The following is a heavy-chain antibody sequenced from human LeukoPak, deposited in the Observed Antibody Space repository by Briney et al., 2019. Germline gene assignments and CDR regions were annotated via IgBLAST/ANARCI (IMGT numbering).Heavy chain of an antibody. Sequence: GESLRLSCAASGFAFSSHAMSWVRQAPGKGLEWVSGIGVGWGDIYYAVSEKARFTISRDNSKNTLYLQMKSLRAEDTAVYYCAKELYYYDSSGSFDYWGQGTLVAVSS. J-gene: IGHJ4*02. CDR3: AKELYYYDSSGSFDY. CDR1: GFAFSSHA. V-gene: IGHV3-23*01. CDR2: IGVGWGDI. D-gene: IGHD3-22*01.